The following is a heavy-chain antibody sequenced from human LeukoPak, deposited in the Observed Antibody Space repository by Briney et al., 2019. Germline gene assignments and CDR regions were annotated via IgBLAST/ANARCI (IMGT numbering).Heavy chain of an antibody. D-gene: IGHD3-22*01. CDR2: TYSGDSDT. J-gene: IGHJ5*02. Sequence: GESLKISCRGSGYSFTSYWIGWVGQMPGKGLEWMGITYSGDSDTRYSPSFQGQATISADKSISTAYLQGSSLKASDPAMYYCARLEGLLLNWFDPWGQGTLVTVSS. V-gene: IGHV5-51*01. CDR1: GYSFTSYW. CDR3: ARLEGLLLNWFDP.